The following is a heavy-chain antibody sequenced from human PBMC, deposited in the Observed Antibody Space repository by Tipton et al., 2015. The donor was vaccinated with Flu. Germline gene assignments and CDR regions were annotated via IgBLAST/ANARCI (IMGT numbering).Heavy chain of an antibody. CDR3: ARVYYDSSGYTDAFDI. CDR1: GGSISSYY. D-gene: IGHD3-22*01. J-gene: IGHJ3*02. Sequence: LRLSCTVSGGSISSYYWSWIRQPPGRGLEWIGYIYYSGSTNYNPSLKSRVTISVDTSKNQFSLKLSSVTAADTAVYYCARVYYDSSGYTDAFDIWGQATMVTVSS. V-gene: IGHV4-59*01. CDR2: IYYSGST.